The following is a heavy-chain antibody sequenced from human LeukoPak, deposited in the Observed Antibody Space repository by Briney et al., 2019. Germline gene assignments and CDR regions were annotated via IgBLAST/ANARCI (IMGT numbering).Heavy chain of an antibody. CDR3: ARGKRYSSGWYLNYYYYYMDV. J-gene: IGHJ6*03. V-gene: IGHV3-48*01. Sequence: PGGPLGFSCEASGFPSSGNPGTGFRRAPGKGLKGVHNIISIGITIYYADYVKGRFTISRDNAKNSLYLQMNSLRAEDTAVYYCARGKRYSSGWYLNYYYYYMDVWGKGTTVTVSS. CDR2: IISIGITI. CDR1: GFPSSGNP. D-gene: IGHD6-19*01.